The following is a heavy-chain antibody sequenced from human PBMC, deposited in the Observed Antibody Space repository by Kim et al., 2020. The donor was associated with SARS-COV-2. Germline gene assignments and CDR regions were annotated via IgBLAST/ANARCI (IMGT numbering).Heavy chain of an antibody. V-gene: IGHV3-74*01. J-gene: IGHJ4*02. CDR1: GFTFSNYS. CDR2: IHNDGGVT. Sequence: GGSLRLSCAASGFTFSNYSMPWVRQAPGKGLVWVSNIHNDGGVTNYADSVKGRFTISRDNAKNTVYLQMNSLRAEDTAVYYCTTLTVVTGRPNYWGQGTLLTVSS. CDR3: TTLTVVTGRPNY. D-gene: IGHD3-22*01.